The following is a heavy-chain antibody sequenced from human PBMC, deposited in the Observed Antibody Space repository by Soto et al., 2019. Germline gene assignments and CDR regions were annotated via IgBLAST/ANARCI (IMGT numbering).Heavy chain of an antibody. V-gene: IGHV1-24*01. CDR2: FDPEDGET. CDR3: ATAETATILSLWDAFDI. CDR1: GYTLTELS. D-gene: IGHD5-12*01. J-gene: IGHJ3*02. Sequence: GAAVKVSCKVSGYTLTELSMHWVRQAPGKGLEWMGGFDPEDGETIYAQQFQGRVTMTEDTSTDTAYMELSSLRSEDTAVYYCATAETATILSLWDAFDIWGQGTMVTVS.